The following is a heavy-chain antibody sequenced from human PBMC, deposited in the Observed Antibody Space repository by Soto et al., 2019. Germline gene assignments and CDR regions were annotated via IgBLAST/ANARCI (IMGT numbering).Heavy chain of an antibody. V-gene: IGHV3-30*04. CDR1: GFGFSDFA. Sequence: GGSLRLSCTASGFGFSDFAMHWVRQAPGKGLEWVAVLSYNGRHEYYGDSVRGRFTISRDNSRNTLFLQMNSLRGEDTAVYYCARGGSSGWKSIDYWGQGVLVTVS. D-gene: IGHD6-25*01. J-gene: IGHJ4*02. CDR2: LSYNGRHE. CDR3: ARGGSSGWKSIDY.